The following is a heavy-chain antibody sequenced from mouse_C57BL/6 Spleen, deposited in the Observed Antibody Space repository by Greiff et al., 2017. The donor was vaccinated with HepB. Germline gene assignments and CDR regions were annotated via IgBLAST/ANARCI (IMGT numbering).Heavy chain of an antibody. Sequence: VQLQQSGAELARPGASVKMSCKASGYTFTSYTMHWVKQRPGQGLEWIGYINPSSGYTKYNQKFKDKATLTADKSSSTAYMQLSSLTSEDSAVYYCARWGYDYDEGVYYFDYWGQGTTLTVSS. CDR1: GYTFTSYT. CDR2: INPSSGYT. V-gene: IGHV1-4*01. J-gene: IGHJ2*01. D-gene: IGHD2-4*01. CDR3: ARWGYDYDEGVYYFDY.